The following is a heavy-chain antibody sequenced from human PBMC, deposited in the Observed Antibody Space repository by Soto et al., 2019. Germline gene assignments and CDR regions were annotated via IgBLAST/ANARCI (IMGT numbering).Heavy chain of an antibody. Sequence: EVQLVESGGGLVQPGGSLRVSCAASGFTFGSYWRNWVRQAPGKGLVWVSRIDSDGSSTTYADSVKGRFTTSRDNARNTLYLQMSSLRVEDRAVYYCAGARPYGMDVWGQGTTVTGSS. J-gene: IGHJ6*02. V-gene: IGHV3-74*01. CDR2: IDSDGSST. CDR1: GFTFGSYW. CDR3: AGARPYGMDV.